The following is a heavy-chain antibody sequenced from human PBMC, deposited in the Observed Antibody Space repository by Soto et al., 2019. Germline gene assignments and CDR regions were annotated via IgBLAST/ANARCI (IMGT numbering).Heavy chain of an antibody. CDR1: GGSISIYC. CDR3: ARESGSSWYFWFDP. CDR2: IYYSGST. Sequence: SQSLTCPLSGGSISIYCWIWIMQPPGKVLEWIGYIYYSGSTNYNPSLKSRVTISVDTSKNQFSLKLSSVTAADTAVYYCARESGSSWYFWFDPWGQGTLVTVSS. V-gene: IGHV4-59*01. J-gene: IGHJ5*02. D-gene: IGHD6-13*01.